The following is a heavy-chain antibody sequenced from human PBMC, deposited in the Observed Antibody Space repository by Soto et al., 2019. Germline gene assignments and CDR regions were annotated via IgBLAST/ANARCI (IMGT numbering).Heavy chain of an antibody. D-gene: IGHD2-8*01. V-gene: IGHV1-18*01. CDR2: ISGYNGDT. CDR3: AKNGQPPYYYYGLDV. Sequence: GASVKVSCKASGYTFTRYGIRWVRQAPGQGLEWMGWISGYNGDTNYAQKFQGRVSMTIDTSTTTAYMELRSLTSDDTAVYYCAKNGQPPYYYYGLDVWGQGTKVTVSS. CDR1: GYTFTRYG. J-gene: IGHJ6*02.